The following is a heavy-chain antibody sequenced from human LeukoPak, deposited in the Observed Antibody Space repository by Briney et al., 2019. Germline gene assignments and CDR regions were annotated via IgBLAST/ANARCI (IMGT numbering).Heavy chain of an antibody. J-gene: IGHJ4*02. CDR2: IDTSSGYI. CDR1: GXTFSNYS. D-gene: IGHD1-26*01. Sequence: GGSLRLSCAASGXTFSNYSMNWVRQAPGKGLQWVSSIDTSSGYISYADSLRGRFTISRDNAKNSLYLQMNSLRAEDTAVYYCARDPNSGSPFDFWGLGTLVTVSS. CDR3: ARDPNSGSPFDF. V-gene: IGHV3-21*01.